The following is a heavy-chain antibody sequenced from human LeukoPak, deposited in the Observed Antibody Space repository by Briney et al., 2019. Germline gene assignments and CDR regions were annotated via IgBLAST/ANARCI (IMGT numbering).Heavy chain of an antibody. CDR2: INPNSDDT. V-gene: IGHV1-2*06. CDR1: GYTVTRYY. Sequence: GASVKVSCKASGYTVTRYYIHWVRQAPGQGLEWMGRINPNSDDTNYAQRFQGRVTMTRDTSISTAYMELSRLRSDDTAVYYCARSPNYSDSSGYYYVSDSWGQGTLVTVSS. D-gene: IGHD3-22*01. J-gene: IGHJ4*02. CDR3: ARSPNYSDSSGYYYVSDS.